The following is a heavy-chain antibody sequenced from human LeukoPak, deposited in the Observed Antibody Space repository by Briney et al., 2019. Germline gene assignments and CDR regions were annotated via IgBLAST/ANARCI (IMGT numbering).Heavy chain of an antibody. V-gene: IGHV3-30*04. J-gene: IGHJ6*03. CDR3: ARGGLHNYYYMDV. D-gene: IGHD2-15*01. CDR2: ISYDGSNK. CDR1: GFTFSRYA. Sequence: PGGSLRLSCAASGFTFSRYAMHWVRQAPGKGLEWVAVISYDGSNKYYADSVKGRFTISRDNSKNTLYLQMNSLRAEDTAVYYCARGGLHNYYYMDVWGKGTTVTVSS.